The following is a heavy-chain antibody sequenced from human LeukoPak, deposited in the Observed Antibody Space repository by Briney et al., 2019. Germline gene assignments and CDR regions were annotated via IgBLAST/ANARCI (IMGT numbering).Heavy chain of an antibody. V-gene: IGHV1-2*04. CDR2: INPNSGGT. D-gene: IGHD6-19*01. J-gene: IGHJ3*02. Sequence: ASVKVSCKASGYTFTGYYMHWVRQAPGQGLEWMGWINPNSGGTNYAQKLQGWVTMTRDTSISTAYMELSRLRSDDTAVYYCARERDLAVADAGAFDIWGQGTMVTVSS. CDR3: ARERDLAVADAGAFDI. CDR1: GYTFTGYY.